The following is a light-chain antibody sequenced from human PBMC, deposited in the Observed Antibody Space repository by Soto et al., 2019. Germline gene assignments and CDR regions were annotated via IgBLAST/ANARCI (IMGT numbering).Light chain of an antibody. CDR1: QSVSSS. CDR2: DAS. V-gene: IGKV3-11*01. CDR3: HQRTNWRGT. J-gene: IGKJ5*01. Sequence: EIVLTQSPATLSLSPGESATLSCRASQSVSSSLAWYQQRPGQAPRLLIYDASRRATGIPARFSGSGSGTDFTLTISSLEPEDFAIYYCHQRTNWRGTFGQGTRLEIK.